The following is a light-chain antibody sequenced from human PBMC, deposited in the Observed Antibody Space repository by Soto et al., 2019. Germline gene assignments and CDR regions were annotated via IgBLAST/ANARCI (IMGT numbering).Light chain of an antibody. Sequence: QSVLTQPPSVSAAPGQKVTISCSGSDSNIGSDYVSWFQQVPGTAPKLLIYDNDKRPSGIPDRFSGSKSGTSATLGITGLQTGDEAHYYCGTWDNILSGGVFGGGTKVTVL. CDR2: DND. CDR1: DSNIGSDY. CDR3: GTWDNILSGGV. J-gene: IGLJ3*02. V-gene: IGLV1-51*01.